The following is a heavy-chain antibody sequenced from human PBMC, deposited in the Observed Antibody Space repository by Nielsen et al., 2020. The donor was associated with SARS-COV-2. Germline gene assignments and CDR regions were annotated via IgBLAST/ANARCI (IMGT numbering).Heavy chain of an antibody. J-gene: IGHJ6*02. CDR1: CASISSGGYF. V-gene: IGHV4-31*03. Sequence: SETLSLTCTVSCASISSGGYFWSWIRQHPGKGLEWIGYIYFTGRTSYNPSLKSRVAMSVDTSKNQFSLDLKSVTAADTAVYYCAREASGYDHYKYGMDVWGLGATVTVSS. D-gene: IGHD5-12*01. CDR3: AREASGYDHYKYGMDV. CDR2: IYFTGRT.